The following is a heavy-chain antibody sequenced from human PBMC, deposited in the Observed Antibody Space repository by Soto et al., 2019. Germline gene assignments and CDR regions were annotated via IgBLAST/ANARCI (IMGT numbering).Heavy chain of an antibody. Sequence: QVQLVESGGGLVKPGGSLRLSCAVSGFTFSDYYMTWIRQAPGKGLEWVSYISSSTSHPNYADSVKGRFTISRHNANNSLFLQMNSLRAEDTAVYYWARGRGAAADYFDFWGQGTLVTVSS. CDR2: ISSSTSHP. CDR1: GFTFSDYY. CDR3: ARGRGAAADYFDF. D-gene: IGHD6-13*01. J-gene: IGHJ4*02. V-gene: IGHV3-11*05.